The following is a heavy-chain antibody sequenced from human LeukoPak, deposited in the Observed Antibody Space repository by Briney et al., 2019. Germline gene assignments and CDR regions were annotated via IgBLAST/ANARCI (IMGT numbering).Heavy chain of an antibody. CDR2: IRYDGSNK. CDR3: AKDPYSSGWLSKSYFDY. Sequence: PGRSLRLSCAASGFTFSSYGMHWVRQAPGKGLEWVAFIRYDGSNKYYADSVKGRFTISRDNSKNTLYLQMNSLRAEDTAVYYCAKDPYSSGWLSKSYFDYWGQGTLVTVSS. CDR1: GFTFSSYG. V-gene: IGHV3-30*02. D-gene: IGHD6-19*01. J-gene: IGHJ4*02.